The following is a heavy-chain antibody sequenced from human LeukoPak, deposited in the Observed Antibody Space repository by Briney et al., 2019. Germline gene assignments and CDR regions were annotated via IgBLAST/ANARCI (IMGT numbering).Heavy chain of an antibody. Sequence: SETLSLTCTVSGGSISSYYWSWIRHPPGKGLEWIWYIYTSGSTNYNPSLKSRVTISVDTSKNQFSLKLSSVAAADTAVYYCASRGYNWNDDAFDIWGQGAMVTVSS. CDR1: GGSISSYY. CDR2: IYTSGST. D-gene: IGHD1-1*01. J-gene: IGHJ3*02. V-gene: IGHV4-4*09. CDR3: ASRGYNWNDDAFDI.